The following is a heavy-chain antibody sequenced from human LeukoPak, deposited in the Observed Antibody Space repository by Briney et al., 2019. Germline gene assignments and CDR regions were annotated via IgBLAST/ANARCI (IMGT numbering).Heavy chain of an antibody. Sequence: ASVRVSCKLSGNNIIDYYINWMRQAPGQGLEWMGWINPKNGGTKYAQTFQGRVTMTWDTSISTAYMELSRLTSDDTAVYYCARGLRAGALDIWGQGTMVTVSS. D-gene: IGHD2-2*01. CDR2: INPKNGGT. J-gene: IGHJ3*02. V-gene: IGHV1-2*02. CDR3: ARGLRAGALDI. CDR1: GNNIIDYY.